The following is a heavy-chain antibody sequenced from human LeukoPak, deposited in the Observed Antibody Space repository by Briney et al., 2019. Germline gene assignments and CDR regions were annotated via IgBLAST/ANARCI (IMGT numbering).Heavy chain of an antibody. J-gene: IGHJ4*02. CDR2: IYHSGST. CDR1: GYSLSIGYY. Sequence: PSETLSLTCAVSGYSLSIGYYWGWIRQPPGKGLEWIGSIYHSGSTYYNPSLKSRVTISVDTSKSQFSLKLSSVTAADTAVYYCARHEVGAANFDYWGQGTLVTVSS. D-gene: IGHD1-26*01. CDR3: ARHEVGAANFDY. V-gene: IGHV4-38-2*01.